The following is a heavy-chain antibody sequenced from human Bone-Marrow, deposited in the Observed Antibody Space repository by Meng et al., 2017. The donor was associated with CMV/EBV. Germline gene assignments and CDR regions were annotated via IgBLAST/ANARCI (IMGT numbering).Heavy chain of an antibody. D-gene: IGHD2-15*01. Sequence: GESLKISCAASGFTFSSYAMSWVRQAPGKGLEWVSVIYSGGSSTYYADSVKGRFTISRDNSKNTLYLQMNSLRAEDTAVYYCARDIVIGGAYYYYYGMDVWGQGTTVTVSS. CDR2: IYSGGSST. V-gene: IGHV3-23*03. J-gene: IGHJ6*02. CDR1: GFTFSSYA. CDR3: ARDIVIGGAYYYYYGMDV.